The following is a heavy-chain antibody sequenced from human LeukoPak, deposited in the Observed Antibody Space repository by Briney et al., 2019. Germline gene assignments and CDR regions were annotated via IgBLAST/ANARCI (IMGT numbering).Heavy chain of an antibody. CDR3: ARESVPAATDYYYYGMDV. CDR2: IWYDGSNK. D-gene: IGHD2-2*01. Sequence: GGSLRLSCAASGFTFSGYGMHWVRQAPGKGLEWVAVIWYDGSNKYYADSVKGRFTISRDNSKNTLYLQMNSLRAEDTAVYYCARESVPAATDYYYYGMDVWGQGTTVTVSS. J-gene: IGHJ6*02. V-gene: IGHV3-33*01. CDR1: GFTFSGYG.